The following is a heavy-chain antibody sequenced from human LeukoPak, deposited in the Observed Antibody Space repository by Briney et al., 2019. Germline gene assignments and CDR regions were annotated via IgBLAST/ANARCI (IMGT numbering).Heavy chain of an antibody. CDR3: ASRLYCSNTRCRNFPFAY. D-gene: IGHD2-2*01. J-gene: IGHJ4*02. V-gene: IGHV1-69*01. CDR2: IIPIFGTA. Sequence: ASVKVSCKASGGTFSSYAINWVRQAPGQGLEWMGGIIPIFGTANYAQKFQDRVAITADESTSTAYMELSSLRSEDTAIYYCASRLYCSNTRCRNFPFAYWGQGTLVTVSS. CDR1: GGTFSSYA.